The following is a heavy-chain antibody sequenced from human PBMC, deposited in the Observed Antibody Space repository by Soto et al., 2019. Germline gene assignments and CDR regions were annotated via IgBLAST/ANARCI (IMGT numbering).Heavy chain of an antibody. CDR2: INPKSGGT. Sequence: ASVKVSCKASGYSFTDYHIHWVRQAPGQGLEWLGRINPKSGGTSTAQKFQGWVTMTRDRSISAVYMELTRLRSDDTAVYFCARGHSTDCSNGVCSFFYNHEMDVWGQGTTVTVSS. CDR1: GYSFTDYH. J-gene: IGHJ6*02. V-gene: IGHV1-2*04. CDR3: ARGHSTDCSNGVCSFFYNHEMDV. D-gene: IGHD2-8*01.